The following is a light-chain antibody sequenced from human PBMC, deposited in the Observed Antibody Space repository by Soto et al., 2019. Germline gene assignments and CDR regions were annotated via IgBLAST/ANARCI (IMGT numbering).Light chain of an antibody. CDR2: DSS. V-gene: IGKV3-20*01. J-gene: IGKJ2*01. Sequence: EIVLTQSPGTLSLSPGERATLSCRASQSVSSDHLAWYQHKPGQAARLLIYDSSSRATGIPDRFRGSGSGPDFTLTTSRLEPEDFAGYFCHLYCCSPPHTFGQGTKVEIK. CDR3: HLYCCSPPHT. CDR1: QSVSSDH.